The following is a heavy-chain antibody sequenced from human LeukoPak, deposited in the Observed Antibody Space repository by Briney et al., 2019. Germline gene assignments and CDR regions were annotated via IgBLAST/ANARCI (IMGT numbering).Heavy chain of an antibody. CDR3: ARESYYGSGSYLFDY. J-gene: IGHJ4*02. V-gene: IGHV4-59*11. D-gene: IGHD3-10*01. CDR2: IYYSGST. CDR1: GGSISSHY. Sequence: SETLSLTCTVSGGSISSHYWSWIRQPPGKGLEWIGYIYYSGSTNYNPSLKSRVTISVDTSKNQFSLKLSSVTAADTAVYYCARESYYGSGSYLFDYWGQGTLVTVSS.